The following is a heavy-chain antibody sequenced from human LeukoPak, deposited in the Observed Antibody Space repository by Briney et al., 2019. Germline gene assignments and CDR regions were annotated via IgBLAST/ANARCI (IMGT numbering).Heavy chain of an antibody. CDR2: IYHSGST. V-gene: IGHV4-38-2*02. CDR3: ARVLRYFDWLLEYYFDY. Sequence: SETLSLTCTVSGYSISSGYYWGWIRQPPGKGLEWIGSIYHSGSTYYNPSLKSRVTISVDTSKNQFSLKLSSVTAADTAVYYCARVLRYFDWLLEYYFDYWGQGTLVTVSS. CDR1: GYSISSGYY. D-gene: IGHD3-9*01. J-gene: IGHJ4*02.